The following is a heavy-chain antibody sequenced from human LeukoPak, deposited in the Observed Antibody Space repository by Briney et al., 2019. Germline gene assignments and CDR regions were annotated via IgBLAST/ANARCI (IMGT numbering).Heavy chain of an antibody. CDR3: AKVPYSDYGSGRPPFMDV. CDR1: GFTFSNYA. D-gene: IGHD3-10*01. J-gene: IGHJ6*02. CDR2: ITYSGGTT. V-gene: IGHV3-23*01. Sequence: GGSLRLSCAASGFTFSNYAMSWVRQAPGKGLEWVSTITYSGGTTYYADFVKGRFSISRDNSKNTLYLQMDSLRDEDTAVYYCAKVPYSDYGSGRPPFMDVWGHGTTVAISS.